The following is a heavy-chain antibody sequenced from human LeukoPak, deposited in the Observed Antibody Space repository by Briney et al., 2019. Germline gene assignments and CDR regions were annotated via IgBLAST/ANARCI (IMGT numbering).Heavy chain of an antibody. CDR2: IIPIFGTA. V-gene: IGHV1-69*05. CDR1: GGTFSSYA. CDR3: ARDFGSGYGSPILNWFDP. D-gene: IGHD5-12*01. Sequence: SVKVSCKASGGTFSSYAISWVRQTPGQGLEWMGGIIPIFGTANYAQKFQGRVTITTDESTSTAYMELSSLRSEDTAVYYCARDFGSGYGSPILNWFDPWGQGTLVTVSS. J-gene: IGHJ5*02.